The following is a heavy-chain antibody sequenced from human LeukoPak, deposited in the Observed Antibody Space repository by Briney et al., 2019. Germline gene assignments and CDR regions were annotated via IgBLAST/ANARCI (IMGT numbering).Heavy chain of an antibody. CDR3: ATYWRGLGFDP. CDR2: ITSDGSIT. V-gene: IGHV3-74*01. Sequence: RGSLKPSCVASGFIFSDSWMHWVRQVPGEGLVWVSLITSDGSITNYADSVKGRFTVSRDNAKNTLYLQMNSLRAEDTALYYCATYWRGLGFDPLVQVRLVTVSS. CDR1: GFIFSDSW. D-gene: IGHD3-3*01. J-gene: IGHJ5*02.